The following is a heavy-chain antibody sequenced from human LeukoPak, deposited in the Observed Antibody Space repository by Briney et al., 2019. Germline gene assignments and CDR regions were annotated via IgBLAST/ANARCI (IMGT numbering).Heavy chain of an antibody. V-gene: IGHV1-18*01. D-gene: IGHD2-15*01. CDR1: GYTFTSYG. J-gene: IGHJ4*02. Sequence: ASVKVSCKASGYTFTSYGISWVRQAPGQGLEWMGWISAYNGNTNYAQKLQGRVTMTTDTSTSTAYMELRSLRSDDTAVYYCARIVYCSGGSCPSPFDYWGQGTLVTVSS. CDR2: ISAYNGNT. CDR3: ARIVYCSGGSCPSPFDY.